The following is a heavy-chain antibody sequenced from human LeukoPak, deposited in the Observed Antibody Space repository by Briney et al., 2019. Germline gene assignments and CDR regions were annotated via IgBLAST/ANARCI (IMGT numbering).Heavy chain of an antibody. CDR1: GFSFSGSW. V-gene: IGHV3-74*03. J-gene: IGHJ4*02. CDR2: INSDGSTT. CDR3: IRGLGGGSDY. D-gene: IGHD4-23*01. Sequence: GGSLRLSCAASGFSFSGSWMHWVRQAPAKGLVWVSRINSDGSTTTYADSVRGRFTISRDNAKNTLYLQMNSLRAKDTAVYYCIRGLGGGSDYWGLGTLVTVTS.